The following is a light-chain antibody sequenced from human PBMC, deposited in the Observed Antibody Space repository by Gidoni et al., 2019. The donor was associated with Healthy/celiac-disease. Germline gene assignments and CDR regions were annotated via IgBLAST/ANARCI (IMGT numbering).Light chain of an antibody. V-gene: IGKV1-33*01. CDR3: QQYDNPPFT. CDR2: DAS. CDR1: QDISNY. Sequence: DIQTTQSPSSLSASVGDRVTITCQASQDISNYLSWYQQKPGKAPKLLIYDASNLETGVPSRFSGSGSGTDFTFTISSLQPEDIATYYCQQYDNPPFTFGQGTRLEIK. J-gene: IGKJ5*01.